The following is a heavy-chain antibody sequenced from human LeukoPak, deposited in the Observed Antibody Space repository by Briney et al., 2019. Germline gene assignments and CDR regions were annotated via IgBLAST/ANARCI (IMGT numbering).Heavy chain of an antibody. J-gene: IGHJ4*02. D-gene: IGHD3-10*01. CDR3: ARDLGGLVRRVIIAYYFDY. CDR2: ISSSSSYI. CDR1: GFTFSSYS. V-gene: IGHV3-21*01. Sequence: GGSLRLSCAASGFTFSSYSMNWVRQAPGKGLEWVSSISSSSSYIYYADSVKGRFTISRDNAKNSLYLQMNSLRAEDTAVYYGARDLGGLVRRVIIAYYFDYWGQGTLVTVSS.